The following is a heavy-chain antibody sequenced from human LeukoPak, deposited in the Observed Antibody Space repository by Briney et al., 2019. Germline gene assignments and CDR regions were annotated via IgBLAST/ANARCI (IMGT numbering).Heavy chain of an antibody. J-gene: IGHJ4*02. D-gene: IGHD6-19*01. CDR1: GFTFSNYA. CDR2: ISGSGGST. Sequence: GGSLRLSCAASGFTFSNYAMTWVRQAPGKGLEWVSAISGSGGSTYYADSVKGRFTMSRDNSRSALHLQMNSLRAEDTAVYYCAKEAVAGSNFDYWAREPWSPSPQ. CDR3: AKEAVAGSNFDY. V-gene: IGHV3-23*01.